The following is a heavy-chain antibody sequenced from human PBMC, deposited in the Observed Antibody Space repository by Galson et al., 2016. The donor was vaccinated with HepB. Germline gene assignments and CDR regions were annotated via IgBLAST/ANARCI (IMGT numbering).Heavy chain of an antibody. V-gene: IGHV1-46*03. Sequence: SVKVSCKASGYTLTSYYMHWVRQAPGQGLEWVGVINPSDGSTAYAQKFQGRVTMTRDTSTSTVYMELSSLRSEDTAVYYCARGGYSYARLDYWGQGALVTVSS. D-gene: IGHD5-18*01. CDR1: GYTLTSYY. CDR2: INPSDGST. CDR3: ARGGYSYARLDY. J-gene: IGHJ4*02.